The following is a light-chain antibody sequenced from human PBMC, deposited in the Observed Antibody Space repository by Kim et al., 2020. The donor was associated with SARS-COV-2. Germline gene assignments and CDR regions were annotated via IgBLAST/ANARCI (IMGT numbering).Light chain of an antibody. CDR3: SSYAGSNNPV. V-gene: IGLV2-8*01. J-gene: IGLJ3*02. CDR2: EVS. Sequence: GQAVTISCTGTSRDVGGYNYVAWYQQHPGKAPKLMIYEVSKRPSGVPDRFSGSKSGNTASLTVSGLQAEDEADYYCSSYAGSNNPVFGGGTQLTVL. CDR1: SRDVGGYNY.